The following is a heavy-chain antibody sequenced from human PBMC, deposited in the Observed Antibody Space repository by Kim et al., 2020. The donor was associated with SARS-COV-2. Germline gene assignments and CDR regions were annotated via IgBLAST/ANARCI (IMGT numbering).Heavy chain of an antibody. V-gene: IGHV4-59*01. D-gene: IGHD3-10*01. CDR2: IYYSGST. CDR1: GGSISSYY. Sequence: SETLSLTCTVSGGSISSYYWSWIRQPPGKGLEWIGYIYYSGSTNYNPSLKSRVTISVDTSKNQFSLKLSSVTAADTAVYYCARGGAMVRGVRGDWFDPWG. J-gene: IGHJ5*02. CDR3: ARGGAMVRGVRGDWFDP.